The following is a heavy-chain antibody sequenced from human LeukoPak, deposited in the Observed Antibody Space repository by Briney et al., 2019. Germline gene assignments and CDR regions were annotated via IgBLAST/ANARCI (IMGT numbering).Heavy chain of an antibody. D-gene: IGHD6-19*01. CDR1: GFTFSSYS. J-gene: IGHJ4*02. V-gene: IGHV3-30*03. CDR2: ITSDGTNE. Sequence: PGGSLRLSCAASGFTFSSYSMNWVRQAPGKGLEWVAVITSDGTNEYYADAVKGRFTISRDNSKTTLYLHMNSLRVEDTAVYYCARSNGWYLDYWGQGILVTVSS. CDR3: ARSNGWYLDY.